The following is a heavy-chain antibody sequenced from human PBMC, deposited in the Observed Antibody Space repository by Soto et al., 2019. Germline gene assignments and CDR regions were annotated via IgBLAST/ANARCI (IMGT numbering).Heavy chain of an antibody. Sequence: EVQLVESGGGLVKPGGSLRLSCAGSGFTFSKVWMNWVRQAPGKGLEWVGRIKSETDGGTIDYAAPVKGRFTISRDDSNNTLCLQMNSLKTEDTATYYCTPLALKYNSDWYPLSDWGQGTRVTVSS. D-gene: IGHD6-19*01. CDR1: GFTFSKVW. CDR3: TPLALKYNSDWYPLSD. V-gene: IGHV3-15*07. J-gene: IGHJ4*02. CDR2: IKSETDGGTI.